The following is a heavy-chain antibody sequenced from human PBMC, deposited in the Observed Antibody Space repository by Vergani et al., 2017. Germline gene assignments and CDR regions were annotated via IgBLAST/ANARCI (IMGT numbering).Heavy chain of an antibody. CDR3: ARPLDGGVSSPLH. V-gene: IGHV4-39*01. Sequence: QLQLQESGPGLVKPSETLSLICTVSGGSISGSSYYWGWIRQPPGKGLEWIGRIYYRGSTYYNPSLKSRVSISVDTSKNQLSLKMNSVTAADTAVYYCARPLDGGVSSPLHWGQGTLVTVSA. CDR2: IYYRGST. D-gene: IGHD6-13*01. J-gene: IGHJ4*02. CDR1: GGSISGSSYY.